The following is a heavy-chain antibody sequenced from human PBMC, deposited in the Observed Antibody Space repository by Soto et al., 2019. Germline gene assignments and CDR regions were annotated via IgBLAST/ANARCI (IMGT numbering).Heavy chain of an antibody. CDR2: IYYSGGT. CDR3: ARYSGYEGLRFDP. D-gene: IGHD5-12*01. V-gene: IGHV4-30-4*01. CDR1: GGSISSGDYY. J-gene: IGHJ5*02. Sequence: QVQLQESGPGLVKPSQTLSLTCTVSGGSISSGDYYWSWIRQPPGKGLEWIGYIYYSGGTYYNPPPTSRVTISVDTSKNQFSLKLSSVTAADTAVYYCARYSGYEGLRFDPWGQGTLVTVSS.